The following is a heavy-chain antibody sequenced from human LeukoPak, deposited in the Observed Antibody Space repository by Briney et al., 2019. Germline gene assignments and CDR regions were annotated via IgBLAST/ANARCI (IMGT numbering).Heavy chain of an antibody. D-gene: IGHD3-3*01. CDR1: GFTFSSYA. Sequence: GSLRLSCAASGFTFSSYAMHWVRQAPGKGLEWVTVISYDGSNKYYADSVKGRFTISRDNSKNTLYLQMNSLRAEDTAVYYCARDPRITIFGVVTSYYFDYWGQGTLVTVSS. V-gene: IGHV3-30-3*01. CDR2: ISYDGSNK. CDR3: ARDPRITIFGVVTSYYFDY. J-gene: IGHJ4*02.